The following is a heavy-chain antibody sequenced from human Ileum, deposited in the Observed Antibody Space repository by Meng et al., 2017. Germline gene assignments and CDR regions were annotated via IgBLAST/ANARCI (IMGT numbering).Heavy chain of an antibody. CDR1: GDSISTTNW. Sequence: QVPLQEPGPGLVKPSGTLSLTCAVSGDSISTTNWWNWVRQPPGEGLEWIGEIYHSGLVNYNLSLKSRVTLSIDKSKNQFSLKLISVTAADAGVYYCAANSGKKMHSWGQGTLVTVSS. CDR3: AANSGKKMHS. CDR2: IYHSGLV. J-gene: IGHJ4*02. D-gene: IGHD4-23*01. V-gene: IGHV4-4*02.